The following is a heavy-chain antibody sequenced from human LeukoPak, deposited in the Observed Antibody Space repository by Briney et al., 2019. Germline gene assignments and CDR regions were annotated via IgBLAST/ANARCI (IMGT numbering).Heavy chain of an antibody. CDR2: GHPYGDL. CDR1: GGSCSDYY. D-gene: IGHD2-21*01. CDR3: ARGRDRSKAGEH. V-gene: IGHV4-34*01. Sequence: SETLSLTCAVYGGSCSDYYCSWIRQPPGKGLEWIGEGHPYGDLYYNSSLMRRLTISIDTSKTQFSLRLTSLAAADTAFYYCARGRDRSKAGEHWGQGTLVTVSS. J-gene: IGHJ4*01.